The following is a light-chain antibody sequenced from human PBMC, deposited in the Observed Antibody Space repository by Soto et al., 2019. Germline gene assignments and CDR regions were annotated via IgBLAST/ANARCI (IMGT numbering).Light chain of an antibody. J-gene: IGKJ4*01. CDR2: DAS. CDR1: ENIGIN. V-gene: IGKV3-11*01. Sequence: EIVMTQSPATLSLSPGDSATLYCSASENIGINLAWYLQRPGQAPRLLIYDASYRAPGIPARFSGSGSGTDVTLPISTLELEDFVVYYCQQRSDWPPLTFGGGNKVEI. CDR3: QQRSDWPPLT.